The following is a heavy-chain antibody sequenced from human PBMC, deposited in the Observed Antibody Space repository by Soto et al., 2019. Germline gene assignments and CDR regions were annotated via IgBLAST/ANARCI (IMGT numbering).Heavy chain of an antibody. CDR2: IIPILGIA. V-gene: IGHV1-69*02. J-gene: IGHJ6*03. CDR1: GGTFSSYT. Sequence: VQLVQSGAEVKKPGSSVKVSCKASGGTFSSYTISWVRQAPGQGLEWMGRIIPILGIANYAQKFQGRVTITADKSTSTAYMELSSLRSEDTAVYYCARVLTTVTKNYYYMDVWGKGTTVTVSS. D-gene: IGHD4-17*01. CDR3: ARVLTTVTKNYYYMDV.